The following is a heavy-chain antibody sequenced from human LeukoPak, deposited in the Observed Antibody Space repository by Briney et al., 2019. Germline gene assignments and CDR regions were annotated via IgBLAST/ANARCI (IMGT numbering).Heavy chain of an antibody. Sequence: PGGSLRLSCAPSGFTFSSYSMDWVRQAPGKGLEWVSSISSSSSYIYYADSVKGRFTISRDNAKNSLYLQMNSLRAEDTAVYYCARLYSSGWYFDLWGRGTLVTVSS. V-gene: IGHV3-21*01. CDR1: GFTFSSYS. CDR3: ARLYSSGWYFDL. CDR2: ISSSSSYI. J-gene: IGHJ2*01. D-gene: IGHD6-19*01.